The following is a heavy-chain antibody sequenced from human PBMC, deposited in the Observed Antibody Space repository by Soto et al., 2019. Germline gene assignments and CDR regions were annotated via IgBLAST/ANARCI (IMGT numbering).Heavy chain of an antibody. V-gene: IGHV4-34*01. CDR3: ARVSDY. CDR1: GGSFIDYS. J-gene: IGHJ4*02. CDR2: INHSGSA. Sequence: QVLLQQWGAGRLKPSETLSLTCAVYGGSFIDYSWGWIRQSPGTGLEWIGEINHSGSANYNPSLKSRVTISVDTSKNQFSLKLYSVTAADAAVYYCARVSDYWSQGTLLTVSS.